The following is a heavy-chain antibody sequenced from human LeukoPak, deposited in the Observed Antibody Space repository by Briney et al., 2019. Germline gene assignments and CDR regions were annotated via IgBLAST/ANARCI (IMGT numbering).Heavy chain of an antibody. D-gene: IGHD6-13*01. Sequence: PGGSLRLSCAASGFTFSSYWMHWVRQAPGKGLVWVSRINSDGSSTSYADSVKGRFTISRDNSKNTLYLQMNSLRAEDTAFYYCVKEGSTWYDALDIWGQGTIVTISS. V-gene: IGHV3-74*01. J-gene: IGHJ3*02. CDR3: VKEGSTWYDALDI. CDR2: INSDGSST. CDR1: GFTFSSYW.